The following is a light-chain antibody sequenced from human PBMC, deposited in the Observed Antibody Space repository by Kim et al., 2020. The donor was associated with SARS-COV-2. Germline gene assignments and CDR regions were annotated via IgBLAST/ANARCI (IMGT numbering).Light chain of an antibody. CDR3: QQRSDWPYT. CDR2: ESS. Sequence: CVYPRERSARPWRGRQGGSNYVGRYQQKPGQPPRLHSCESSNRAAGSPARFSGRGSGADFTFTNRRLEPEDFGVFYWQQRSDWPYTFGQGTKLEI. J-gene: IGKJ2*01. V-gene: IGKV3-11*01. CDR1: QGGSNY.